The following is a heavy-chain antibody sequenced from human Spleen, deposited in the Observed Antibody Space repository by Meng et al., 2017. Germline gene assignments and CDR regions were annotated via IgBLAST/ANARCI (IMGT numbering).Heavy chain of an antibody. Sequence: ASVKVSCKASGYTFTSYAMHWVRQAPGQRLEWMGWINAGNGNTKYSQKFQGRVTITRDTSASTAYMELSSLRSEDTAVYYCAISSGSYYYYYYGMDVWGQGTTVTRFS. D-gene: IGHD1-26*01. CDR1: GYTFTSYA. CDR3: AISSGSYYYYYYGMDV. CDR2: INAGNGNT. J-gene: IGHJ6*01. V-gene: IGHV1-3*01.